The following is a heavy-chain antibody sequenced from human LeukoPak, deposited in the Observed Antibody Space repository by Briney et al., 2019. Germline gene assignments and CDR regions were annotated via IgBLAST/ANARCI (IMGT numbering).Heavy chain of an antibody. D-gene: IGHD3-22*01. CDR1: GFTFSSYA. CDR3: ARDDFYHSSGLDY. CDR2: ISSGGGTT. Sequence: GGSLRLSCAASGFTFSSYAMSWVRQAPGKGLEWVSVISSGGGTTYYADSVKGRFTISRDNSKNTVHLQMNSLRAEDTAVYYCARDDFYHSSGLDYWGQGTLVTVSS. V-gene: IGHV3-23*01. J-gene: IGHJ4*02.